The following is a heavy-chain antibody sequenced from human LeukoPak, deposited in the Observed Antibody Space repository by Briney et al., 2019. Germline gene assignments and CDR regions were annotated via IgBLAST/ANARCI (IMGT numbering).Heavy chain of an antibody. CDR3: ARVNGFLDYGEWVV. Sequence: GASVKVSCKASGGTFSNYAISWVRQAPGQGLEWMGGIIPRFGTSIYAQNFQGRVTITADESTSTAYMELSSLRSEDTAVYYCARVNGFLDYGEWVVWGKGATVAISS. CDR1: GGTFSNYA. J-gene: IGHJ6*04. D-gene: IGHD4/OR15-4a*01. CDR2: IIPRFGTS. V-gene: IGHV1-69*13.